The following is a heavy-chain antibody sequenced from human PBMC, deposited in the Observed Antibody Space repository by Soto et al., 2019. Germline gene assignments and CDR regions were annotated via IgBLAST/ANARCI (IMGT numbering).Heavy chain of an antibody. CDR3: AKASVFLSPGDDDIDYSYNGRDG. Sequence: QVQLVESGGGLVKPGGSLRLSCAASGFTFSDYYMTWVRQAPGKGLEWLSNISGSSSHTNYADSVKGRFTISRDKSRNSLFVQMKSRRGEDTALYYGAKASVFLSPGDDDIDYSYNGRDGWG. J-gene: IGHJ6*01. CDR2: ISGSSSHT. V-gene: IGHV3-11*06. CDR1: GFTFSDYY. D-gene: IGHD3-9*01.